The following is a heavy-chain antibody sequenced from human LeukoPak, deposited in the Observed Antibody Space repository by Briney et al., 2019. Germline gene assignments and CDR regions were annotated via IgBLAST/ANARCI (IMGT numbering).Heavy chain of an antibody. CDR3: ARGRVVVPAAPPIYGMDV. Sequence: ASVKVSCKASGYTFTSYGISWVRQAPGQGLEWMGWISAYNGNTNYAQKLQGRVTMTTDTSTSTAYMELRSLRSDDTAVYYCARGRVVVPAAPPIYGMDVWGHGTTVTVSS. CDR2: ISAYNGNT. J-gene: IGHJ6*02. D-gene: IGHD2-2*01. V-gene: IGHV1-18*01. CDR1: GYTFTSYG.